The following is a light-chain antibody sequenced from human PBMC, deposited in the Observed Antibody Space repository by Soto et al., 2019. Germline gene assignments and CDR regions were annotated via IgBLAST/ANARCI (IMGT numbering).Light chain of an antibody. V-gene: IGLV2-11*01. CDR2: DVT. CDR3: CSYAGSYTSL. CDR1: NSDVGGYNY. Sequence: QSALTQPRSMSRSPGQSVTISCTGTNSDVGGYNYVSWYQQHPGKAPKLMIYDVTKRPSGVPDRVSGSKSGNTASLTISGLQAEDEGDYYCCSYAGSYTSLFGGGTKVTVL. J-gene: IGLJ2*01.